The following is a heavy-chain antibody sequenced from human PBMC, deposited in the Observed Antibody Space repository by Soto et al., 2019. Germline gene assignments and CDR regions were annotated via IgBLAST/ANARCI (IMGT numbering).Heavy chain of an antibody. D-gene: IGHD2-21*01. CDR2: ISYDGSNK. V-gene: IGHV3-30*18. J-gene: IGHJ6*02. CDR3: AKDGCGPPHGMDV. CDR1: GFTFSSYG. Sequence: GGSLRLSCAASGFTFSSYGMHWVRQAPGKGLEWVAVISYDGSNKYYADSVKGRFTISRDNSKNTLYLQMNSLRAEDTAVYYCAKDGCGPPHGMDVWGQGTTVTVSS.